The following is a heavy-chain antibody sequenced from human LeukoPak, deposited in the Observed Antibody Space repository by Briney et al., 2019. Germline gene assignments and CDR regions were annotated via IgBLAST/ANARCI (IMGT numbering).Heavy chain of an antibody. V-gene: IGHV3-7*01. CDR3: ARREGWRYYYGSGANDY. Sequence: SGGSLRLSCAASGFTFSSYWMSWVRQAPGKGLEWVANIKQDGSEKYYVDSVKGRFTISRDNAKNSLYLQMNSLRAEDTAVYYCARREGWRYYYGSGANDYWGQGTLVTVSS. CDR2: IKQDGSEK. CDR1: GFTFSSYW. D-gene: IGHD3-10*01. J-gene: IGHJ4*02.